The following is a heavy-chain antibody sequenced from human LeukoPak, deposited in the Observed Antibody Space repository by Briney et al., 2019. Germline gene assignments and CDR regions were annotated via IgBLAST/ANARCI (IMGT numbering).Heavy chain of an antibody. CDR2: ISGYNGNT. D-gene: IGHD3-9*01. CDR3: ARGGGPPRRSSDWLLYLDL. V-gene: IGHV1-18*01. CDR1: GFPFTSYG. J-gene: IGHJ4*02. Sequence: ASMKVSCKTSGFPFTSYGIIWVRQAPGQGLEWVGWISGYNGNTNYAQSLQGRVTITAVTSTTTVYMEVRSLRSDDTAVYYCARGGGPPRRSSDWLLYLDLWGKGALITVSS.